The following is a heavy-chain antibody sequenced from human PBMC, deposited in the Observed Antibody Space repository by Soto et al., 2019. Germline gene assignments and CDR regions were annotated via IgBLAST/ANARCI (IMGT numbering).Heavy chain of an antibody. CDR3: AKAPHYGDYGP. CDR1: GFTFSSYA. V-gene: IGHV3-23*01. D-gene: IGHD4-17*01. CDR2: ISGGGGST. Sequence: GGSLRLSCAASGFTFSSYAMSWVRQAPGKGLEWVSAISGGGGSTYYADSVKGRFTISRDNSKNTLYLQMNSLRAEDTAVYYCAKAPHYGDYGPRGQGTLVTVSS. J-gene: IGHJ5*02.